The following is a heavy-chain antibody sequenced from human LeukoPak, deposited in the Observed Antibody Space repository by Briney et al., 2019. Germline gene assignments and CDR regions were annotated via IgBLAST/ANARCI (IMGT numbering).Heavy chain of an antibody. D-gene: IGHD1-26*01. CDR3: ARDNRGIVGASFRYYYMDV. CDR1: GGTFSSYA. V-gene: IGHV1-69*05. CDR2: IIPIFGTA. J-gene: IGHJ6*03. Sequence: SVKVSCKASGGTFSSYAISWVRQAPGQGLEWMGGIIPIFGTANYARKFQGRVTITTDESTSTAYMELSSLRSEDTAVYYCARDNRGIVGASFRYYYMDVWGKGTTVTVSS.